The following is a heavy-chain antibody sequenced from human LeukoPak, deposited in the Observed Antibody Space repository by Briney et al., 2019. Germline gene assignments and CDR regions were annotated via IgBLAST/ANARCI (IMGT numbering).Heavy chain of an antibody. D-gene: IGHD6-13*01. J-gene: IGHJ4*02. CDR3: AKESQQLPRLYYFDY. Sequence: PGGSLRLSCAASGLTFSSYAMSWVRQAPGKGLEWVSAISGSGGSTYYADSVKGRFTISRDNSKNTLYLQMNSLRAEDTAVYYCAKESQQLPRLYYFDYWGQGTLVTVSS. CDR1: GLTFSSYA. CDR2: ISGSGGST. V-gene: IGHV3-23*01.